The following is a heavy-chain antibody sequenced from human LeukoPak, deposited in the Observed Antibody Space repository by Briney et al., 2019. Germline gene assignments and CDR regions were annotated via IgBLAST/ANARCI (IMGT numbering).Heavy chain of an antibody. CDR1: GFIFSSYE. J-gene: IGHJ2*01. CDR3: ARATTGYAAVWYFDL. D-gene: IGHD3-9*01. V-gene: IGHV3-48*03. Sequence: GGSLRLSCAASGFIFSSYEMDWVRQAPGKGLEWVSYISGSGRTIKYADSVKGRFTVSRDNAKNSLYLQMNSLRAEDTAIYYCARATTGYAAVWYFDLWGRGTLVTVSS. CDR2: ISGSGRTI.